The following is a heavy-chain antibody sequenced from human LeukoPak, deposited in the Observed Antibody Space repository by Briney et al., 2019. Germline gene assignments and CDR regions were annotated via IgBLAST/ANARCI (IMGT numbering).Heavy chain of an antibody. Sequence: GGSLRLSCAASGFTFSSYPMHWVRQAPGKGHEWVAVVSDDGNKKFDADFVKGRFTISRDNSKNTLYLQMNSLRGEDTAVYYCARGQLLLEGYFYYMDVWGEGTTVAVSS. CDR3: ARGQLLLEGYFYYMDV. CDR1: GFTFSSYP. CDR2: VSDDGNKK. D-gene: IGHD2-2*01. J-gene: IGHJ6*03. V-gene: IGHV3-30-3*01.